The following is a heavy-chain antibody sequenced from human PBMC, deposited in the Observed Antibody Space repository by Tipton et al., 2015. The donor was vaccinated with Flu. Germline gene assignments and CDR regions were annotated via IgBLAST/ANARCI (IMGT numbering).Heavy chain of an antibody. Sequence: QLVQSGAEVKKPGASVKVSCKASGYTFTGYYMHWVRQAPGQGLEWMGRINPNSGSTNCAQKFQGRVTLTRDMSISTDYLELSRLRSDDTAVYYCARPYSGSYHSPLQYWGQGTLVTVSS. D-gene: IGHD1-26*01. V-gene: IGHV1-2*06. CDR3: ARPYSGSYHSPLQY. J-gene: IGHJ4*02. CDR2: INPNSGST. CDR1: GYTFTGYY.